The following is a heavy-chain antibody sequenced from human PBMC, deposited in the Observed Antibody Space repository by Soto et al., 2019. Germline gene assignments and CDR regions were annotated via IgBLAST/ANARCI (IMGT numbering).Heavy chain of an antibody. J-gene: IGHJ4*02. CDR2: IRNSGDST. CDR1: GFTFSSYT. Sequence: EVQLLESGGGLVQPGGSLRLSCAASGFTFSSYTMNWVRQAPGKGLEWVSAIRNSGDSTYYADSVEGRFTISRDNSKNTLYLQMNSLRVEDTAVYYCAKDSGSGGYDSWGQGTLVTVSS. D-gene: IGHD1-26*01. V-gene: IGHV3-23*01. CDR3: AKDSGSGGYDS.